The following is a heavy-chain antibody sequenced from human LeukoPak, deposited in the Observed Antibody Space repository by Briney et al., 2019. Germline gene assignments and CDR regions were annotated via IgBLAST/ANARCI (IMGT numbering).Heavy chain of an antibody. CDR2: INHSGST. J-gene: IGHJ4*02. CDR3: ARPRGAVTTRSFDY. V-gene: IGHV4-34*01. Sequence: SETLSLTCAVYGGSFSGYYWSWIRQPPGKGLEWIGEINHSGSTDYNPSLKSRVTISVDTSKNQFSLKLSSVTAADTAVYYCARPRGAVTTRSFDYWGQGTLVTVSS. D-gene: IGHD4-11*01. CDR1: GGSFSGYY.